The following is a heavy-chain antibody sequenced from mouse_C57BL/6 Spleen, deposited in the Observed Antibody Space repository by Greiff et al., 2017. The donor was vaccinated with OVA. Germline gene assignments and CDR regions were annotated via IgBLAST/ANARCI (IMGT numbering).Heavy chain of an antibody. D-gene: IGHD1-1*01. V-gene: IGHV1-53*01. J-gene: IGHJ1*03. CDR2: INPSNGGT. CDR1: GYTFTSYW. Sequence: QVQLQQPGTELVKPGASVKLSCKASGYTFTSYWMHWVKQRPGQGLEWIGNINPSNGGTNYNEKFKSKATLTVDKSSSTAYMQLSSLTSEDSAVYYCARRGPYYYGSRSYWYFDVWGTGTTVTVSS. CDR3: ARRGPYYYGSRSYWYFDV.